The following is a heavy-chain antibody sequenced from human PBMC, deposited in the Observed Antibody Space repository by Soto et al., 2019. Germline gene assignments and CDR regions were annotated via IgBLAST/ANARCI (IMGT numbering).Heavy chain of an antibody. CDR2: ISYDGSNK. V-gene: IGHV3-30-3*01. CDR1: GFTFSSYA. CDR3: ARDLSSSDYYGMAV. Sequence: PGGSLRLSCAASGFTFSSYAMHWVRQAPGKGLEWVAVISYDGSNKYYADSVKGRFTISRDNSKNTLYLQMNSLRAEDTAVYYCARDLSSSDYYGMAVWGQYTTVIVSS. J-gene: IGHJ6*02. D-gene: IGHD6-6*01.